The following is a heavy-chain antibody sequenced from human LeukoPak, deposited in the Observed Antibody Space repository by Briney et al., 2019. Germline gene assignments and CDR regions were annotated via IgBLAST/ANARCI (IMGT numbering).Heavy chain of an antibody. D-gene: IGHD6-19*01. CDR1: GYTFTSYY. Sequence: ASVKVSCKASGYTFTSYYMHWARQAPGQGLEWMGWISAYNGNTNYALKLQGRVTMTTDTSTSTAYMELRSLRSDDTAVYYCARDISSYAVAGSVVYVYWGQGTLVTVSS. V-gene: IGHV1-18*04. CDR3: ARDISSYAVAGSVVYVY. CDR2: ISAYNGNT. J-gene: IGHJ4*02.